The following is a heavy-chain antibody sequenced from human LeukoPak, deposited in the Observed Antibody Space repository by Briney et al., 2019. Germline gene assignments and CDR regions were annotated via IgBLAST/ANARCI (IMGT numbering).Heavy chain of an antibody. CDR2: INHSGST. Sequence: PSQTLSLTCAVSGGSISSGGYYWSWIRQPPGKGLEWIGEINHSGSTNYNPSLKSRVTISVDTSKNQFSLKLSSVTAADTAVYYCARGRLGGVHDYWGQGTLVTVSS. J-gene: IGHJ4*02. CDR1: GGSISSGGYY. CDR3: ARGRLGGVHDY. D-gene: IGHD2-8*01. V-gene: IGHV4-30-2*01.